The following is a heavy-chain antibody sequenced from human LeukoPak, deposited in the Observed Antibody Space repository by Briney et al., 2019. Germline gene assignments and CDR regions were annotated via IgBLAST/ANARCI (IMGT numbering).Heavy chain of an antibody. CDR2: ISSSSSYI. CDR1: GFTFSSYS. J-gene: IGHJ4*02. D-gene: IGHD3-16*01. CDR3: AKGAGYDYVWDDY. V-gene: IGHV3-21*01. Sequence: PGGSLRLSCAASGFTFSSYSMNWVRQAPGKGLEWVSSISSSSSYIYYADSVKGRFTISRDNAKNTLYLQMNSLRAEDTAVYYCAKGAGYDYVWDDYWGQGTLVTVSS.